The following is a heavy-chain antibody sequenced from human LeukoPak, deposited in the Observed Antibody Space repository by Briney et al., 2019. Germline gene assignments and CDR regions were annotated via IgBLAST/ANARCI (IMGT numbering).Heavy chain of an antibody. V-gene: IGHV1-18*01. D-gene: IGHD1/OR15-1a*01. Sequence: ASVKVSCKTSGYTFTTYDINWVRQAPGQGLDWMGRISAYNGYTNYGQKFQGRVTMTTDTPTNTAYMELRSLRSDDTAVYYCARVGTGTRSFDSWGQGTLVTVSS. CDR2: ISAYNGYT. CDR1: GYTFTTYD. CDR3: ARVGTGTRSFDS. J-gene: IGHJ4*02.